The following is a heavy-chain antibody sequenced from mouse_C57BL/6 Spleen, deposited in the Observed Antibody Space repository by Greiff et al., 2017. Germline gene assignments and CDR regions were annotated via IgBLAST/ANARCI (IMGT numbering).Heavy chain of an antibody. Sequence: VKLQESGPGLVAPSQSLSITCTVSGFSLTSYGVDWVRQSPGKGLEWLGVIWGVGGTNYNSAPKSRLSISKDNSKRQVFLKMNSLQTYDTAMYYCASGGPYMAYWGQGTLVTVSA. CDR3: ASGGPYMAY. CDR2: IWGVGGT. CDR1: GFSLTSYG. J-gene: IGHJ3*01. V-gene: IGHV2-6*01. D-gene: IGHD1-1*02.